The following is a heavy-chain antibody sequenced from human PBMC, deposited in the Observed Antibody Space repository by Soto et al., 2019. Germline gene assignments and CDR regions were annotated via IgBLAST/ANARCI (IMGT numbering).Heavy chain of an antibody. CDR2: IYYSGST. D-gene: IGHD6-6*01. V-gene: IGHV4-59*01. CDR1: GGSISSYY. CDR3: ARADSSSSDFFYYYYGMDV. Sequence: LETLSLTCTVSGGSISSYYWSWIRQPPGKGLEWIGYIYYSGSTNYNPSLKSRVTISVDTSKNQFSLKLSSVTAADTAVYYCARADSSSSDFFYYYYGMDVWGQGTTVTVSS. J-gene: IGHJ6*02.